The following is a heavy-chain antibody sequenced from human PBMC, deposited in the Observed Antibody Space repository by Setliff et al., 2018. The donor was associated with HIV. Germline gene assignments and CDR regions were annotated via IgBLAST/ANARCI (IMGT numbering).Heavy chain of an antibody. CDR2: IIPIFKSA. CDR1: GDTFNNYG. D-gene: IGHD5-12*01. Sequence: SVKVSCKVSGDTFNNYGLNWVRQTPGQGLEWMGGIIPIFKSADYAQKFQGRVTITTDESTSTAYMDLSSLKSEDTAIYYCARTSGDAYNYEGAFDVWGQGTLVTVSS. V-gene: IGHV1-69*05. J-gene: IGHJ3*01. CDR3: ARTSGDAYNYEGAFDV.